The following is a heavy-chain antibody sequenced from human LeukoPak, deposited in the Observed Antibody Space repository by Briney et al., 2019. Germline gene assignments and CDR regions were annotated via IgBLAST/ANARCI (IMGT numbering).Heavy chain of an antibody. CDR2: IYSGGST. D-gene: IGHD2-2*02. CDR1: GFTFSSYG. CDR3: ARDILRGNFDY. J-gene: IGHJ4*02. V-gene: IGHV3-53*01. Sequence: GGSLRLSCAASGFTFSSYGMHWVRQAPGKGLEWVSVIYSGGSTYYADSVKGRFTISRDNSKNTLYLQMNSLRAEDTAVYYCARDILRGNFDYWGQGTLVTVSS.